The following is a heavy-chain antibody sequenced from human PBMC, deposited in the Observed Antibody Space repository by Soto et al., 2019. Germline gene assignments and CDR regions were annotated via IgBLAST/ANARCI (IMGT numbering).Heavy chain of an antibody. Sequence: QITLKESGPTLVNPTQTLTLTCTFSGFSLSTSGVGVGWIRQPPGKALEWLALIFWNDDKRYSPSLKSRLTITKDTSKNQVVLRMTNMDPVDTATYYCAHRLYCSSPSCFNSWAFDIWGQGTMVTVSS. D-gene: IGHD2-2*01. CDR2: IFWNDDK. CDR3: AHRLYCSSPSCFNSWAFDI. J-gene: IGHJ3*02. V-gene: IGHV2-5*01. CDR1: GFSLSTSGVG.